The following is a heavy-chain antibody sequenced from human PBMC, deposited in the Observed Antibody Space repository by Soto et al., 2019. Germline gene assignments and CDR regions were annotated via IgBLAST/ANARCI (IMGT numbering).Heavy chain of an antibody. J-gene: IGHJ5*01. D-gene: IGHD5-12*01. CDR1: GFTFSNYG. CDR3: ARDQAEIVAAPIDNNGLSNRLDS. V-gene: IGHV3-33*01. CDR2: IWDDGVNK. Sequence: QVKVVESGGGVVQPGRSLRLSCAASGFTFSNYGMHWVRQAPGKGLEWLAAIWDDGVNKHYADSVKGRFSTSRDNSKNTVYLQINSLRAEDTAVYYCARDQAEIVAAPIDNNGLSNRLDSWGQGTLVTVSS.